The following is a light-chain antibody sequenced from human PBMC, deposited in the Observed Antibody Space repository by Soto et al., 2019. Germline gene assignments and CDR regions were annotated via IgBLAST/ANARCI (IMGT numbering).Light chain of an antibody. J-gene: IGLJ3*02. V-gene: IGLV2-11*01. CDR3: CSYAGSYPLV. CDR1: SSDVGGYNY. CDR2: DVV. Sequence: QSALTQPRSVSGSPGQSVTISCTGTSSDVGGYNYVSWYQQHPGKAPKLMIYDVVKRPSGVPDRFSSSKSGNTASLTISGLQAEDEADYYCCSYAGSYPLVFGGGTKVTVL.